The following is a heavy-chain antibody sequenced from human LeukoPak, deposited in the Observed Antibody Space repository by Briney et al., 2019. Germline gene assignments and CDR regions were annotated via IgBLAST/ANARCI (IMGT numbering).Heavy chain of an antibody. D-gene: IGHD6-13*01. Sequence: SQTLSLTCAVSGDSISSGTYSWSWIRQPPGKGLEWIGYISHSGNTYYSPSLKSRVTISVDNSKNQFSLKLTSVTAADTAVYYCARYSTTWPYWYFDLWGRGTLVTVSS. V-gene: IGHV4-30-2*01. CDR1: GDSISSGTYS. J-gene: IGHJ2*01. CDR3: ARYSTTWPYWYFDL. CDR2: ISHSGNT.